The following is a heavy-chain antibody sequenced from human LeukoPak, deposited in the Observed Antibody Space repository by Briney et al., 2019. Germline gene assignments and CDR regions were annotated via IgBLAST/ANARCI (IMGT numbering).Heavy chain of an antibody. CDR2: ISAYNGNT. V-gene: IGHV1-18*01. D-gene: IGHD3-22*01. CDR1: GYTFTSYG. J-gene: IGHJ4*02. CDR3: ARDQAGLEYYDSSGYYY. Sequence: ASVTVSCKASGYTFTSYGISWVRQAPGQGLEWMGWISAYNGNTNYAQKLQGRVTMTTDTSTSTAYMELRSLRSDDTAVYYCARDQAGLEYYDSSGYYYWGQGTLVTVSS.